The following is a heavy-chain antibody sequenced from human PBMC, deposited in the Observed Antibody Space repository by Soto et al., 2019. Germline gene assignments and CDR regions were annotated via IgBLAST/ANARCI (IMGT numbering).Heavy chain of an antibody. V-gene: IGHV4-4*02. J-gene: IGHJ5*02. Sequence: QVQLQESGPGLVKPSGTLSLTCAVSGGSISSSNWWSWVRQPPGKGLEWIGEIDHSGSTNYNPSLQSRVNISVDKSKNQFSLKLSSVTAADTAVYYCARGDTAPRSGRDWFDPWGQGTLVTVSS. CDR3: ARGDTAPRSGRDWFDP. CDR2: IDHSGST. CDR1: GGSISSSNW. D-gene: IGHD5-18*01.